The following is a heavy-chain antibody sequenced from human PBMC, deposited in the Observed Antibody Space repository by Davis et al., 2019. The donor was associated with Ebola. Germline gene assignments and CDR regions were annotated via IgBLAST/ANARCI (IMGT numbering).Heavy chain of an antibody. CDR2: IHSGGNT. CDR1: GFTFSSYS. V-gene: IGHV3-53*01. CDR3: AAAPGGLGYCSTASCAVDY. Sequence: PGGSLRLSCAASGFTFSSYSMNWVRQAPGKGLEWVSIIHSGGNTYYADSVKGRFTISRDNSKNTLYLQMNSLRAEDTAVYYCAAAPGGLGYCSTASCAVDYWGQGTLVTVSS. J-gene: IGHJ4*02. D-gene: IGHD2-15*01.